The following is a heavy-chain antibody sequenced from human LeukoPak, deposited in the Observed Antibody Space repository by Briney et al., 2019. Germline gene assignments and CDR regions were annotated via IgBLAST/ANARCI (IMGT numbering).Heavy chain of an antibody. D-gene: IGHD3-10*01. V-gene: IGHV3-7*02. CDR2: LNQDGSER. Sequence: GGSLRLSCVASGFTFTSYWMSWVRQTPGKGLEWVAHLNQDGSERYYVDSVEGRFTISRENVKNSLYLQMNSLRAEDTAVYYCAKYCTGSKFDYWGQGMLVTISS. CDR1: GFTFTSYW. J-gene: IGHJ4*02. CDR3: AKYCTGSKFDY.